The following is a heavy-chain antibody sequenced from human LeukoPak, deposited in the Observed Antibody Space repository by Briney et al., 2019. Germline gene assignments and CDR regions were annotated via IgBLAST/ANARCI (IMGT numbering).Heavy chain of an antibody. V-gene: IGHV4-34*01. CDR2: INHSGST. Sequence: PSETLSLTCAVYGGSFSGYYWSWIRQPPGKGLEWIGEINHSGSTNYNPSLKSRVTISVDTSKNQFSLKLSSVTAADTAVYYCARDHDNSGYYQEDYWGQGTLVTVSS. J-gene: IGHJ4*02. CDR1: GGSFSGYY. D-gene: IGHD3-22*01. CDR3: ARDHDNSGYYQEDY.